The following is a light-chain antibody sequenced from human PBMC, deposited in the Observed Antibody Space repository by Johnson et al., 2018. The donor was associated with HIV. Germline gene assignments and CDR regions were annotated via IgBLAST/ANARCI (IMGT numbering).Light chain of an antibody. CDR2: ETN. CDR1: SSNIGNNY. CDR3: AAWDDSLNGYV. Sequence: SVLTQPPSVSAAPGQRVTISCSGSSSNIGNNYVSWYQQLPGTAPKLLIYETNKRPSGIPDRFSGSKSGTSASLAISGLQSEDEADYYCAAWDDSLNGYVFGTGTKVTVL. V-gene: IGLV1-51*01. J-gene: IGLJ1*01.